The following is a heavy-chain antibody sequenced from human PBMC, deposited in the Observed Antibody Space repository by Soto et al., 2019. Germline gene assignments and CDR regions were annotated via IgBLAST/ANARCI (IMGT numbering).Heavy chain of an antibody. CDR3: ARGTTVAHPYYYYGMDV. J-gene: IGHJ6*02. Sequence: GESLKISCNGSGYSFTSYWIGWVRQMPGKGLEWMGIIYPGDSDTRYSPSFQGQVTMTRDTSTSTVYMELSSLRSEDTAVYYCARGTTVAHPYYYYGMDVWGQGTTVTVSS. CDR2: IYPGDSDT. CDR1: GYSFTSYW. D-gene: IGHD4-17*01. V-gene: IGHV5-51*01.